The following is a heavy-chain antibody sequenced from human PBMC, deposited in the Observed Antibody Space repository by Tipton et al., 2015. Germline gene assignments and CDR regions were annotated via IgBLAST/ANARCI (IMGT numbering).Heavy chain of an antibody. CDR1: GFTFSSYG. CDR3: ARPAFGGARAYFDD. Sequence: SLRLSCAVSGFTFSSYGLHWVRQAPGKGLEWVAVIWYDGSDKYYADAVKGRFTISRDNSKNTLYLQMNSLRAEDTAVYYCARPAFGGARAYFDDWGQGTLVTVSS. CDR2: IWYDGSDK. V-gene: IGHV3-33*01. D-gene: IGHD2-21*01. J-gene: IGHJ4*02.